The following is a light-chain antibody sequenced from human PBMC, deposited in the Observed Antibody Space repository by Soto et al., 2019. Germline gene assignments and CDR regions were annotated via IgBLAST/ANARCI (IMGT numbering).Light chain of an antibody. CDR2: GAS. CDR1: QTIRSD. V-gene: IGKV3D-15*01. Sequence: EIVMTQSPVTLSVSPGERATLSCRASQTIRSDLAWYQQKPGQAPRLLIFGASSRATGIPARFSGSGSGTEFNLTISSLQSEDFAVYFCQQYDDWLRLTFGGGTKVDIK. J-gene: IGKJ4*01. CDR3: QQYDDWLRLT.